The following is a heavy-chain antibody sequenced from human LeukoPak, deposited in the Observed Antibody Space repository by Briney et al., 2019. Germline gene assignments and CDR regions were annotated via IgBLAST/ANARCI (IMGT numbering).Heavy chain of an antibody. CDR2: ISGNGGST. V-gene: IGHV3-23*01. CDR1: GFTFSSYA. Sequence: GGSLRLSCAASGFTFSSYAMSWVRQAPGKGLEWVSAISGNGGSTYYADAVKGWFTISRDNSKNTLYLHMNSLRAADTAVYYCAKDLGIAAANSDYWGQGTLVTVSS. J-gene: IGHJ4*02. D-gene: IGHD6-13*01. CDR3: AKDLGIAAANSDY.